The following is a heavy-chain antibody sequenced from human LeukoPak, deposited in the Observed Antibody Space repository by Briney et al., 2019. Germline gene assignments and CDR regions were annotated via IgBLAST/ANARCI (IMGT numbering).Heavy chain of an antibody. CDR1: GYSFTSYW. D-gene: IGHD4-23*01. CDR3: ARQRGGKRLYFDY. V-gene: IGHV5-51*01. J-gene: IGHJ4*02. CDR2: IDPGDSDT. Sequence: GESLKISCQGSGYSFTSYWIGWVRQMPGKGLEWIGIIDPGDSDTRYSPSFQGQVTISADKSISTAYLQWSSLKASDTALYYCARQRGGKRLYFDYWGQGTLVTVSS.